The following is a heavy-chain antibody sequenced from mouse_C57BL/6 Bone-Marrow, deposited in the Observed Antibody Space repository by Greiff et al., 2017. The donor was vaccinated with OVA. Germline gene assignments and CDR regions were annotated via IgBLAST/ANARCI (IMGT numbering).Heavy chain of an antibody. Sequence: QVQLQQPGAELVKPGASVKMSCKASGYTFTSYWITWVKQRPGQGLEWIGDIYPGSGSTNYNEKFKSKATLTVDTSSSTAYMQLSSLTSEDSAVYCCARRGYYDYYAMDYWGQGTSVTVSS. CDR1: GYTFTSYW. D-gene: IGHD2-3*01. CDR3: ARRGYYDYYAMDY. CDR2: IYPGSGST. V-gene: IGHV1-55*01. J-gene: IGHJ4*01.